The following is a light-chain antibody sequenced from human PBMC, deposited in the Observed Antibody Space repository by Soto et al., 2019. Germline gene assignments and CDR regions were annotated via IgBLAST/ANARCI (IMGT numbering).Light chain of an antibody. CDR2: GAS. V-gene: IGKV3-20*01. J-gene: IGKJ2*01. CDR1: QSISRYY. Sequence: EIVLTQSPGTPSLSPGERATLSCRASQSISRYYLAWYQQKVGQAPRLLIYGASSRATGIPDRFSGSESGTDFTLTISRLEPEDFAVYYCQQYDNSPLYTFGQGTKLEI. CDR3: QQYDNSPLYT.